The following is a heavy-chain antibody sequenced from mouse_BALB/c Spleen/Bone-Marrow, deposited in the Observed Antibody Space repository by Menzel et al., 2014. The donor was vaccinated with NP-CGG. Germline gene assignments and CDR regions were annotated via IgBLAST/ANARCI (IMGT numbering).Heavy chain of an antibody. Sequence: EVKLMESGGGLVKPGGSLKLSCAASGFTFSYYAMSWVRQSPGKRLEWVAEISSGGSYTYYPDTVTGRFTISRDNAKNTLYLEMSSLRSEDTAMYYCARDRGDYWGQGTSVTVSS. CDR3: ARDRGDY. CDR2: ISSGGSYT. CDR1: GFTFSYYA. V-gene: IGHV5-9-4*01. J-gene: IGHJ4*01. D-gene: IGHD3-1*01.